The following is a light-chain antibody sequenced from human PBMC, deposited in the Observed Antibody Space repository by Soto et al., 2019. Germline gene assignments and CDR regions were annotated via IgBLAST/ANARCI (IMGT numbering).Light chain of an antibody. Sequence: EIVLTQSPGTLSLSPGEIANLSCSSIQSVSSNYFAWYQQKPGQAPRLLIYDASSRATGIPDRFSGGGSGTDFTLTISRLEPEDFAVYYCQQFSSYPLNCGGGTKGDIK. CDR3: QQFSSYPLN. CDR1: QSVSSNY. V-gene: IGKV3-20*01. CDR2: DAS. J-gene: IGKJ4*01.